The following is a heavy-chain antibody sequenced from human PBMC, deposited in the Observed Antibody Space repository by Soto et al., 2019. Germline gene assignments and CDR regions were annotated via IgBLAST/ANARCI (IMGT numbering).Heavy chain of an antibody. Sequence: GGSLRLSCAASGFTFSSYGMHWVRQAPGKGLEWVAVIWYDGSNKYYADSVKGRFTISRDNSKNTLDLQMNSLRAEDTAVYYCARARVISSTSPHYMDVWGKGTTVTVSS. V-gene: IGHV3-33*01. CDR1: GFTFSSYG. CDR3: ARARVISSTSPHYMDV. J-gene: IGHJ6*03. CDR2: IWYDGSNK. D-gene: IGHD2-2*01.